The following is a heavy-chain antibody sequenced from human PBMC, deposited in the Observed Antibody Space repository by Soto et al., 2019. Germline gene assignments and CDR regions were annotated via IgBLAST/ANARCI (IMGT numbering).Heavy chain of an antibody. J-gene: IGHJ4*02. CDR2: ISGSGGST. Sequence: PGGSMRLSCKGSGFTFSSYAIQWVRQAPGKGLEWVSAISGSGGSTYYADSVKGRFTISRDNSKNTLYLQMNSLRAEDTAVYYCAKTLISGSHFEPFDHWGQGTLVTVSS. CDR3: AKTLISGSHFEPFDH. D-gene: IGHD3-10*01. CDR1: GFTFSSYA. V-gene: IGHV3-23*01.